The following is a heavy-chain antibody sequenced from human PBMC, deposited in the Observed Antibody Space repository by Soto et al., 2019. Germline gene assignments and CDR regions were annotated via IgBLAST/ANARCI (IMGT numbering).Heavy chain of an antibody. CDR1: GYTFTNYA. CDR3: ARAGYCSSTSCSDAFDS. Sequence: QVQFVQSGAELKKPGASVKVSCKASGYTFTNYAMHWVRQAPGQRLEWMRWINAGNGNTKYSQKFQGRVTITRDTSARTAYVELTSLRSDDTAVYYCARAGYCSSTSCSDAFDSWGQGTLVTVSS. J-gene: IGHJ3*02. D-gene: IGHD2-2*01. CDR2: INAGNGNT. V-gene: IGHV1-3*01.